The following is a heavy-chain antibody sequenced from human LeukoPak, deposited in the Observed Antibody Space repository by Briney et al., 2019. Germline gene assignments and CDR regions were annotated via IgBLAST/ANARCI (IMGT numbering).Heavy chain of an antibody. CDR2: VSSSGSTI. J-gene: IGHJ4*02. CDR3: ARERERGYSGYDY. D-gene: IGHD5-12*01. CDR1: GFTLSDYY. Sequence: GGSLRLSCAASGFTLSDYYTSWIRQAPGKGLQWVSYVSSSGSTIYYADSVKGRFTISRDNAKNSLYLQMNSLRAEDTAVYYCARERERGYSGYDYWGQGTPVTVSS. V-gene: IGHV3-11*01.